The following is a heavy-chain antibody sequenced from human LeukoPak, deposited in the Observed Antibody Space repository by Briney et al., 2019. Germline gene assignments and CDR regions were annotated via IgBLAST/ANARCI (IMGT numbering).Heavy chain of an antibody. J-gene: IGHJ4*02. V-gene: IGHV4-4*07. CDR2: IYASGGT. Sequence: SETLSLTCTVSGGSISRYYWSWIRQPAGKGLEWIGRIYASGGTNYNPSLKSRVTMSVDTSKNQFSLKLSSVTAADTAVYYCARDRILLWFGELSYDPYYFDYWGQGTLVTVSS. CDR1: GGSISRYY. D-gene: IGHD3-10*01. CDR3: ARDRILLWFGELSYDPYYFDY.